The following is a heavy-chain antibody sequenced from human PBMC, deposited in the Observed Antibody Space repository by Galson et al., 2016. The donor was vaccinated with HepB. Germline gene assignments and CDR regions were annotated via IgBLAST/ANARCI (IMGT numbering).Heavy chain of an antibody. CDR3: VSGYTSGI. J-gene: IGHJ3*02. CDR1: RFVFSAYW. Sequence: SLRLSCAASRFVFSAYWLSWVRQSPGKGLEWVASINQDGNGRYYVDPVKGRFIISRDNARTSLSLQMHSLRVDDTSIYYCVSGYTSGIWGPGTMVIVSS. D-gene: IGHD6-25*01. CDR2: INQDGNGR. V-gene: IGHV3-7*01.